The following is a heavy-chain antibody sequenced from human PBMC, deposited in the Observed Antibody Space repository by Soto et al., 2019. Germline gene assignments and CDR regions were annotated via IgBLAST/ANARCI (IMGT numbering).Heavy chain of an antibody. CDR2: IRSKAYGGTT. J-gene: IGHJ4*02. Sequence: EVQLVESGGGLVQPGRSLRLSCTASGFTFGDYAMSWFRQAPGKGLEWVGFIRSKAYGGTTEYAASVKGRFTISRDDSKSIAYLQMNSLKTEDTAVYYCTRDNYDFWSGYYSHPRYFDYWGQGTLVTVSS. CDR1: GFTFGDYA. D-gene: IGHD3-3*01. CDR3: TRDNYDFWSGYYSHPRYFDY. V-gene: IGHV3-49*03.